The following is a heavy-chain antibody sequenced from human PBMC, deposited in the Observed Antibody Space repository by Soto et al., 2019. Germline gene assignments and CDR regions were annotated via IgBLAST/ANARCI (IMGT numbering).Heavy chain of an antibody. Sequence: GGSLRLSCAASGFTFSSYGMHWVRQAPGKGLEWVAVISYDGSNKYYADSVKGRFTISRDNSKNTLYLQMNSLRAEDTAVYYCAKELRDGYNLVVPPLDYWGQGTLVTVSS. CDR1: GFTFSSYG. V-gene: IGHV3-30*18. J-gene: IGHJ4*02. D-gene: IGHD5-12*01. CDR3: AKELRDGYNLVVPPLDY. CDR2: ISYDGSNK.